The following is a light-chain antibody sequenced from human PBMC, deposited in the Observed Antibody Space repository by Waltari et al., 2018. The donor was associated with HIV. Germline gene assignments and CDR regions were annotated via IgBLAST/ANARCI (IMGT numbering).Light chain of an antibody. V-gene: IGKV3-20*01. CDR3: QQYGSSPLFT. Sequence: EIVLTQSPATLSLSPGDRATLSCRASQSVSASYLGWYQQKPGQAPRLLIYGISNRAAGIPDRFSGTGSGTDFTLTISRLEPEDFAVYYCQQYGSSPLFTFGPGTKLAIK. CDR1: QSVSASY. CDR2: GIS. J-gene: IGKJ3*01.